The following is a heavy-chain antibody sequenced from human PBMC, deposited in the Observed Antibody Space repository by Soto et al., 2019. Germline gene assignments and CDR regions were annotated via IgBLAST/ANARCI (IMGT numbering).Heavy chain of an antibody. CDR3: AIYPIDDSSGYYLDGVDY. J-gene: IGHJ4*02. D-gene: IGHD3-22*01. CDR2: IYPGDSDT. CDR1: GYSFTSYW. V-gene: IGHV5-51*01. Sequence: GESLKISCKGSGYSFTSYWIGWVRQMPGKGLEWMGIIYPGDSDTRYSPSFQGQVTISADKSISTAYLQWSSLKASDTAMYYCAIYPIDDSSGYYLDGVDYWGQGTLVTVSS.